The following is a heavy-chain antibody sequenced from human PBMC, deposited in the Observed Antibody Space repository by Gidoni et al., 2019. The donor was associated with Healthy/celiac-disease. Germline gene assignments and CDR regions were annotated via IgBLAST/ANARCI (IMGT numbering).Heavy chain of an antibody. J-gene: IGHJ3*02. CDR3: ARSADILTGKAADAFDI. CDR1: GFTFSSYG. D-gene: IGHD3-9*01. CDR2: IWYDGSNK. Sequence: QVQLVESGGGVVQPGRSLRLSCAASGFTFSSYGMHWVRQAPGKGLEWVAVIWYDGSNKYYADSGKGRFTISRDNSKNTLYLQMNSLRAEDTAVYYCARSADILTGKAADAFDIWGQGTMVTVSS. V-gene: IGHV3-33*01.